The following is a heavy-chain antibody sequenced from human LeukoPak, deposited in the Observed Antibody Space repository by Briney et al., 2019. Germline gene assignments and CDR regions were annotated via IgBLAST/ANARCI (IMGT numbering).Heavy chain of an antibody. J-gene: IGHJ5*02. Sequence: SETLSLTCTVSGGSISSGDYYWSWIRQPPGKGLEWIGYIYYSGSTNYNPSLKSRVTISVDTSKNQFSLKLSSVTAADTAVYYCARGYYDFWSGYYRGFDPWGQGTLVTVSS. V-gene: IGHV4-30-4*01. CDR1: GGSISSGDYY. CDR2: IYYSGST. D-gene: IGHD3-3*01. CDR3: ARGYYDFWSGYYRGFDP.